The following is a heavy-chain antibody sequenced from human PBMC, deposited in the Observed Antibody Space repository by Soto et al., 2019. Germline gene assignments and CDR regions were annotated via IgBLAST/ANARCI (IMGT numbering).Heavy chain of an antibody. Sequence: GESLKISCKASGYIFTLYWIGWVRQMPGKGLEWMGIIYPGDSDTRYSPSFQGQVTISADKSISTAYLQWSSLKASDTAMYYCARRTTDGYNYNWFDPWGQGTLVTVS. CDR2: IYPGDSDT. J-gene: IGHJ5*02. CDR1: GYIFTLYW. V-gene: IGHV5-51*01. D-gene: IGHD5-12*01. CDR3: ARRTTDGYNYNWFDP.